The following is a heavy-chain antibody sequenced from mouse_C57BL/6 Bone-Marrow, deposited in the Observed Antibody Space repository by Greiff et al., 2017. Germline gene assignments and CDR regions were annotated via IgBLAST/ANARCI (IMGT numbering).Heavy chain of an antibody. CDR1: GYTFTDYE. V-gene: IGHV1-15*01. J-gene: IGHJ2*01. D-gene: IGHD4-1*01. Sequence: QVQLQQSGAELVRPGASVTLSCKASGYTFTDYEMHWVKQTPVHGLEWIGAIDPETGGTAYNQKFKGKAILAADKSTSTAYMELRSLTSEDSAVYYGTLTAPYFDYWGQGTTLTVSS. CDR3: TLTAPYFDY. CDR2: IDPETGGT.